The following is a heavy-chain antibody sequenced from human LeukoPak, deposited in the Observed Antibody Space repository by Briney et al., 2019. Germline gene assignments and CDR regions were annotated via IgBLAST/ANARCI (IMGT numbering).Heavy chain of an antibody. D-gene: IGHD2-15*01. V-gene: IGHV4-59*08. J-gene: IGHJ4*02. Sequence: SETLSLTCTVSGGSISSYYWSWIRQPPGKGLEWIGYIYYSGSTNYNPSLKSRVTISVDTSKNQFSLKLSSVTAADTAVYYCARCSGGSCLMDYWGQGTLVTVSS. CDR1: GGSISSYY. CDR2: IYYSGST. CDR3: ARCSGGSCLMDY.